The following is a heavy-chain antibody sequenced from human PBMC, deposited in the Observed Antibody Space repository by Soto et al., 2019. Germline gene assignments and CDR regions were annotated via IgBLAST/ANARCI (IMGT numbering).Heavy chain of an antibody. V-gene: IGHV4-34*02. J-gene: IGHJ4*02. CDR3: ARGHIPVYGPVPDYFDS. CDR1: GGSLRGSY. D-gene: IGHD2-21*01. Sequence: QVHLQQWGAGLLKPSETLSLTCGVYGGSLRGSYWSWIRQPPVKALEWLGKVTHSGSTTFNPSLTRRVRAAVVMSDNQFSLKLTSVTAADTAVYYCARGHIPVYGPVPDYFDSWGQGTLGTVSS. CDR2: VTHSGST.